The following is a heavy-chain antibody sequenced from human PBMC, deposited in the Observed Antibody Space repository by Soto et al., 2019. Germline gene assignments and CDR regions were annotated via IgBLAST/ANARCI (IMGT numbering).Heavy chain of an antibody. CDR3: ADYGYSSSWHYYYYMDV. CDR2: ISGSGGST. D-gene: IGHD6-13*01. V-gene: IGHV3-23*01. J-gene: IGHJ6*03. CDR1: GFTFSSYA. Sequence: PGGSLRLSCAASGFTFSSYAMSWVRQAPGKGLEWVSAISGSGGSTYYADSVKGRFTISRDNSKNTLYLQMNSLRAEDTAVYYCADYGYSSSWHYYYYMDVAGKPTTVTVSS.